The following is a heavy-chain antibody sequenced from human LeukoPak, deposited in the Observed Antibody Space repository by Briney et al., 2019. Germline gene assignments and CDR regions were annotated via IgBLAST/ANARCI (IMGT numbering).Heavy chain of an antibody. CDR1: GFTFSSYS. CDR3: AKVFVVAAISDAFDI. CDR2: ISSSSSYI. Sequence: GGSLRLSCAASGFTFSSYSMNWVRQAPGKGLEWVSSISSSSSYIYYADSVKGRFTISRDNAKNSLYLQMNSLRAEDTAVYYCAKVFVVAAISDAFDIWGQGTMVTVSS. D-gene: IGHD2-15*01. V-gene: IGHV3-21*01. J-gene: IGHJ3*02.